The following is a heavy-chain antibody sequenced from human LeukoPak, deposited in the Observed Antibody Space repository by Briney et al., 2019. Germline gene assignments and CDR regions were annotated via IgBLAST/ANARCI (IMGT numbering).Heavy chain of an antibody. Sequence: SETLSLTCTVAGGSISSSSYYWGWIRQPPGKGLEWIGSIYYSGSTYYNPSLKSRVTISVDTSKNQFSLKLSSVTAADTAVYYCARQITMIVVVFDYWGQGTLVTVSS. V-gene: IGHV4-39*01. CDR3: ARQITMIVVVFDY. CDR1: GGSISSSSYY. D-gene: IGHD3-22*01. CDR2: IYYSGST. J-gene: IGHJ4*02.